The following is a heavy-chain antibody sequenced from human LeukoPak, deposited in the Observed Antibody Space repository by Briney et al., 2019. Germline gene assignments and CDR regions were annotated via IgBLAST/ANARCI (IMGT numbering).Heavy chain of an antibody. CDR2: ISYDGSSA. J-gene: IGHJ4*02. V-gene: IGHV3-74*01. Sequence: GGSLRLSCAASGFTFSNYWMHWVRQAAGKGLMWAARISYDGSSADHADSVKGRFTISRDNAKNPLYLQMNSLRVEDTGVYYCARRRTIGDYDYWGQGTLVTVTS. D-gene: IGHD3-16*01. CDR1: GFTFSNYW. CDR3: ARRRTIGDYDY.